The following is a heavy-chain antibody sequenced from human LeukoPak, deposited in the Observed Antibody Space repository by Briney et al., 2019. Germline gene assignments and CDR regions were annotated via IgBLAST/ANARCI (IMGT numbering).Heavy chain of an antibody. D-gene: IGHD5/OR15-5a*01. CDR2: IIPIFGSA. Sequence: SVKVSCKASGGTFSSYAINWVRQAPGQGLECMGGIIPIFGSANYAQKFQGRVTITADESTSTGYMELSGLRSEDTAVYYCAISSTVMMRNWFDPWGQGTLVSVSS. CDR3: AISSTVMMRNWFDP. J-gene: IGHJ5*02. CDR1: GGTFSSYA. V-gene: IGHV1-69*13.